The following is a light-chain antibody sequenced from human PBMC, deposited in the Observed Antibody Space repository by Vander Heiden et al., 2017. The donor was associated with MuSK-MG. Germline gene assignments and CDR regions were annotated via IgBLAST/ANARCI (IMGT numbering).Light chain of an antibody. J-gene: IGLJ2*01. CDR1: NSGDQY. Sequence: ELPQPPSVSVSPGQPACITCSCDNSGDQYACWYQQKPGQSPVLVIYQDSKRPSGIPEGFSGSNSGNTATLTISGTQAKDESDYYCQAWDSSLVVFGGGTKLTVL. CDR3: QAWDSSLVV. CDR2: QDS. V-gene: IGLV3-1*01.